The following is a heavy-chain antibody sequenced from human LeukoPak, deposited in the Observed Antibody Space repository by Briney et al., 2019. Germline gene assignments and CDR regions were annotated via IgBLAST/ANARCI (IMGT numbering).Heavy chain of an antibody. J-gene: IGHJ4*02. CDR3: ARRTDTAMVIDY. CDR2: ISSSSSYI. D-gene: IGHD5-18*01. CDR1: GFTFSRYS. Sequence: GGPLRLSCAASGFTFSRYSMNWLRQAPGKALEWVSSISSSSSYIYYADSVKGRFTISRDNAKNSLYLQMNSLRAEDTAVYYCARRTDTAMVIDYCGQGTLVTVSS. V-gene: IGHV3-21*01.